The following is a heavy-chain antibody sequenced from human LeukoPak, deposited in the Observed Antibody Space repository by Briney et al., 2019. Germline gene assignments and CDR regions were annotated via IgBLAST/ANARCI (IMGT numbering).Heavy chain of an antibody. Sequence: ASVKVSCKASGYTFTSYDFNWVRQATGQGLEWMGRMNPKSGRATYAQTFQGRLTMTRDTSTSTAYLELSSLRYDDTAVYYCVRGLYYFDSRTNNWLDPWGQGTLVTVSS. V-gene: IGHV1-8*01. J-gene: IGHJ5*02. D-gene: IGHD3-10*01. CDR2: MNPKSGRA. CDR3: VRGLYYFDSRTNNWLDP. CDR1: GYTFTSYD.